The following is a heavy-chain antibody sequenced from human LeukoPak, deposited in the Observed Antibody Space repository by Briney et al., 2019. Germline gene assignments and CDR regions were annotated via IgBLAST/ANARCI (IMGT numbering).Heavy chain of an antibody. CDR2: INPSGGST. V-gene: IGHV1-46*01. CDR3: ARDLTPHIVGATPFDY. CDR1: GYTFTSYY. J-gene: IGHJ4*02. Sequence: GASVKVSCTASGYTFTSYYMHWVRQAPGQGLEWMGIINPSGGSTSYAQKFQGRVTMTRDTSTSTVYMELSSLRSEDTAVYYCARDLTPHIVGATPFDYWGQGTLVTVSS. D-gene: IGHD1-26*01.